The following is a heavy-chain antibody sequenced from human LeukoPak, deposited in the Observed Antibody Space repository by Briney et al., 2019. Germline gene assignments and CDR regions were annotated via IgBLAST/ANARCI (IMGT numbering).Heavy chain of an antibody. CDR2: INWNGRST. D-gene: IGHD1-1*01. CDR3: ARGLSRRYNWNWYFDL. V-gene: IGHV3-20*04. J-gene: IGHJ2*01. CDR1: GFTFDDYG. Sequence: RPGGSLRLSCAATGFTFDDYGMSWVRQGPGKGLEWVSRINWNGRSTGYADSVKGRFTISRDNAKNSLYLQMNSLRADDTALYYCARGLSRRYNWNWYFDLWGRGTLVSVSS.